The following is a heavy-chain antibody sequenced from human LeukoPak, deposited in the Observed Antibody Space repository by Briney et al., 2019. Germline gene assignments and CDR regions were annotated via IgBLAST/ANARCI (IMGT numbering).Heavy chain of an antibody. D-gene: IGHD3-16*02. V-gene: IGHV3-21*01. CDR2: ISSSSSYI. CDR3: ARDSAPYYDYVWGSYRYSPPGFDY. CDR1: GFTFSSYS. Sequence: GGSLRLSCAASGFTFSSYSMNWVRQAPGKGLEWVSSISSSSSYIYYADSVKGRFTISRDNAKNSLYLQMNSLRAEDTAVYYCARDSAPYYDYVWGSYRYSPPGFDYWGRGTLVTVSS. J-gene: IGHJ4*02.